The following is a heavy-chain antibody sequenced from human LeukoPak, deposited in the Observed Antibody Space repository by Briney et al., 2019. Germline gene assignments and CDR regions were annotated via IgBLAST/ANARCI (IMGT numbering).Heavy chain of an antibody. V-gene: IGHV4-39*07. CDR1: GGSISSSSYY. CDR3: ARAYFDWSLLFDY. CDR2: IYYSGST. Sequence: PSETLSLTCTVSGGSISSSSYYWGWIRQPPGKGLEWIGSIYYSGSTYYNPSLKSRVTISVDTSKNQFSLKLSSVTAADTAVYYCARAYFDWSLLFDYWGQGTLVTVSS. J-gene: IGHJ4*02. D-gene: IGHD3-9*01.